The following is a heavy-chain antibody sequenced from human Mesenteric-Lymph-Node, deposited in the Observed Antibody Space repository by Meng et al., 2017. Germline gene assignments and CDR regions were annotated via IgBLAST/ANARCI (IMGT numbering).Heavy chain of an antibody. J-gene: IGHJ4*02. D-gene: IGHD2-21*02. Sequence: SETLSLTCVVPGGSFSAYYWTWIRQPPGKGLEWIGEINHSGSTNYNPSVKSRVTISVDTSKNQLSLKLNSVTAADTAVYYCARGCRIQLITGDCYPFDYWGQGTLVTVSS. CDR2: INHSGST. V-gene: IGHV4-34*01. CDR1: GGSFSAYY. CDR3: ARGCRIQLITGDCYPFDY.